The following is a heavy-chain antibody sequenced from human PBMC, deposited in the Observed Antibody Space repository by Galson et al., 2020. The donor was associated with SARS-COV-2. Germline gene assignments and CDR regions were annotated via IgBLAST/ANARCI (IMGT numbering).Heavy chain of an antibody. D-gene: IGHD3-3*01. Sequence: GESLKISCAASGFTVSSNYMSWVRQAPGKGLEWVSVIYSGGSTYYADSVKGRFTISRDDSKNTLYLQMNSLRAEDTAVYYCARDRSSEGITIFGVVISDYYYGMDVWGQGTTVTVSS. CDR1: GFTVSSNY. CDR3: ARDRSSEGITIFGVVISDYYYGMDV. CDR2: IYSGGST. J-gene: IGHJ6*02. V-gene: IGHV3-66*01.